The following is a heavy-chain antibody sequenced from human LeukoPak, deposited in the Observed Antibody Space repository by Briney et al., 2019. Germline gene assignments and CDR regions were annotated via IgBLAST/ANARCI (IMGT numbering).Heavy chain of an antibody. CDR1: GFTFSSYG. CDR3: AKEGLYYYDSSGYTEGYFDY. D-gene: IGHD3-22*01. CDR2: ISYDGSNK. V-gene: IGHV3-30*18. J-gene: IGHJ4*02. Sequence: GGSLRLSCAASGFTFSSYGMHWVRQPPGKGLEWVAVISYDGSNKYYADSVKGRFTISRDNSRNTLYLQMNSLRAEDTAVYYCAKEGLYYYDSSGYTEGYFDYWGQGTLVTVSS.